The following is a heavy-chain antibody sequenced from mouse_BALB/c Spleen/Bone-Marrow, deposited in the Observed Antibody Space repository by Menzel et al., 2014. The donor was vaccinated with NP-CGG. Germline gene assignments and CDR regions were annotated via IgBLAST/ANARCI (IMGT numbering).Heavy chain of an antibody. J-gene: IGHJ2*01. CDR2: IFPGNFYT. CDR3: ARDDYDY. Sequence: VKLQESGPELVKPGASVRISCKASGYTFTSYYIHWVKQRPGQGLEWIGWIFPGNFYTKFNENFKGRATLTADKSSSTAYMHLSSLTSEDSAAYFCARDDYDYWGQGTTLTVSS. V-gene: IGHV1S56*01. CDR1: GYTFTSYY. D-gene: IGHD2-4*01.